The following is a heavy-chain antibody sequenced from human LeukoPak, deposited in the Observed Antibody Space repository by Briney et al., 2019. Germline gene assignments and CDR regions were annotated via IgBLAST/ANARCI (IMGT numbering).Heavy chain of an antibody. J-gene: IGHJ5*02. CDR1: GYTLTELS. Sequence: GASVTVSCTVSGYTLTELSMHWVRQAHGKGREWMGGFDPEDGETIYAQKFQGRVTMTEDTSTDTAYMELSSLRSEDTAVYYCATARYSSSWFYNWFDPWGQGTLVTVSS. D-gene: IGHD6-13*01. CDR2: FDPEDGET. V-gene: IGHV1-24*01. CDR3: ATARYSSSWFYNWFDP.